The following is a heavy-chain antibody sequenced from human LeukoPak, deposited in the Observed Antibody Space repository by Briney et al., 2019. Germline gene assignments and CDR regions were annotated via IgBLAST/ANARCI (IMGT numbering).Heavy chain of an antibody. CDR1: GGTFSSYA. V-gene: IGHV1-69*04. CDR3: TAMVRGVINGVY. D-gene: IGHD3-10*01. CDR2: IIPILGIA. J-gene: IGHJ4*02. Sequence: SVKVSCKASGGTFSSYAIIWVRQAPGQGLEWMGRIIPILGIANYAQKFQGRVTITADKSTSTAYMELSSLRSEDTAVYYCTAMVRGVINGVYWGQGTLVTVSS.